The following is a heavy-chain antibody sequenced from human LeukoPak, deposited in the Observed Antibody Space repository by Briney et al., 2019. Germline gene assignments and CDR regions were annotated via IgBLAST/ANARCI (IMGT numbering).Heavy chain of an antibody. Sequence: ASVKVSCKVSGYTLTELSMHWVRQAPGKGLGWMGGFDPEDGETIYAQKFQGRVTMTEDTSTDTAYMELSSLRSEDTAVYYCAAEIAAAGTYYFDYWGQGTLVTVSS. CDR2: FDPEDGET. CDR3: AAEIAAAGTYYFDY. D-gene: IGHD6-13*01. J-gene: IGHJ4*02. CDR1: GYTLTELS. V-gene: IGHV1-24*01.